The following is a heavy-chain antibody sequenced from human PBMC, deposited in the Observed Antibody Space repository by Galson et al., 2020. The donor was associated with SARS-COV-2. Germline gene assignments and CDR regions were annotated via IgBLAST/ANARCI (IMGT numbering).Heavy chain of an antibody. CDR3: VKEYCNSTSCHNAFDI. D-gene: IGHD2-2*01. J-gene: IGHJ3*02. Sequence: ASVKVSCQVSGHTLTEISIHWVRQAPGKGLEWMGGFDPDDGETIYAQKFQGRVTMTEDTSIDTAYLELSSLRFDDTAVYFCVKEYCNSTSCHNAFDIWGRGTMVTVSS. CDR2: FDPDDGET. V-gene: IGHV1-24*01. CDR1: GHTLTEIS.